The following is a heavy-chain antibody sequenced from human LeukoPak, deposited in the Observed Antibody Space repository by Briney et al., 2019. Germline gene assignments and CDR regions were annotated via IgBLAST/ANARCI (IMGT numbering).Heavy chain of an antibody. CDR1: GGSISPYY. CDR2: IYYSGNT. V-gene: IGHV4-59*01. J-gene: IGHJ4*02. CDR3: ARGSTTLSS. D-gene: IGHD1-1*01. Sequence: SETLSLTCAVSGGSISPYYWSWIRQPPGMGLEWIGYIYYSGNTNYNPSLNSRVTISVDTSKNQFSLNLSSVTAADTAVYFCARGSTTLSSWGQGTLVTVSS.